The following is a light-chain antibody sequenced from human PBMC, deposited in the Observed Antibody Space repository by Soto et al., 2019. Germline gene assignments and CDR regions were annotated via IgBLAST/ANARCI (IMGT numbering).Light chain of an antibody. Sequence: QSVLTQPPYASGSPGQSVTISCTGTSSDVGAYNYVSWYQQHPGKAPKLMIYEVSKRPSGVPDRFSGSKSGNTASLTVSGLQAEDEADYYCNSFTTRSTFVLGTGTKLTVL. V-gene: IGLV2-8*01. CDR2: EVS. CDR3: NSFTTRSTFV. CDR1: SSDVGAYNY. J-gene: IGLJ1*01.